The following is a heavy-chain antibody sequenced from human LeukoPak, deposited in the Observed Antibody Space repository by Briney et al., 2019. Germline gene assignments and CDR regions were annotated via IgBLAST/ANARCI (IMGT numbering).Heavy chain of an antibody. J-gene: IGHJ5*02. V-gene: IGHV3-23*01. CDR1: GCTFSNYA. CDR2: ISRTGITT. D-gene: IGHD5-24*01. Sequence: PGGSLRLSCAISGCTFSNYAMSWVRQAPGKGLEWVAAISRTGITTYYADSVRGRFIISRDNSKNTLFLQLNSLRGEDTAVYYCAKGDGYNYDNWFDPWGQGTLVTVSS. CDR3: AKGDGYNYDNWFDP.